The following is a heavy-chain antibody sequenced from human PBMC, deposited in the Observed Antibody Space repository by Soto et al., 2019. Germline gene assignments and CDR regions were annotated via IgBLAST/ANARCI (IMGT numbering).Heavy chain of an antibody. J-gene: IGHJ4*02. V-gene: IGHV4-4*02. Sequence: SETLSLTCTVSVGSIISPNWWTWVRQPPGERLEWIGEIYHTGNTNYNPSLESRVTISVDKSKNQFSLNLFSVTAADTAVYYCAAHSGATYGPLDYWGQGTLVTVSS. CDR2: IYHTGNT. D-gene: IGHD3-10*01. CDR1: VGSIISPNW. CDR3: AAHSGATYGPLDY.